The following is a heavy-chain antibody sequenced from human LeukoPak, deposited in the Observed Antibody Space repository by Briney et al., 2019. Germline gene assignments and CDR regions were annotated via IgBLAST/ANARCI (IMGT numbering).Heavy chain of an antibody. D-gene: IGHD1-7*01. Sequence: PGGSLRLSCAASGFTFSSYSMTWVRQAPGKGLEWVSSISSSSSYIYYADSVKGRFTISRDNAKNSLYLQMNSLRAEDTAVYYCARAHNWKYGTFDYWGQGTLVTASS. CDR3: ARAHNWKYGTFDY. J-gene: IGHJ4*02. V-gene: IGHV3-21*01. CDR2: ISSSSSYI. CDR1: GFTFSSYS.